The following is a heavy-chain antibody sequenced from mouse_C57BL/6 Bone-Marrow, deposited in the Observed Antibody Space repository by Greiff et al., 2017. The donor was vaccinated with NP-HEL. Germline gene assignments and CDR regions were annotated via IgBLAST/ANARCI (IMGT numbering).Heavy chain of an antibody. V-gene: IGHV5-6*01. J-gene: IGHJ2*01. CDR2: ISSGGSYT. Sequence: EVKLMESGGDLVKPGGSLKLSCAASGFTFSSYGMSWVRQTPDKRLEWVATISSGGSYTYYPDSVKGRFTISRDNAKNTLYLQMSSLKSEDTAMYYCARHPTVVAYYFDYWGQGTTLTVSS. CDR1: GFTFSSYG. CDR3: ARHPTVVAYYFDY. D-gene: IGHD1-1*01.